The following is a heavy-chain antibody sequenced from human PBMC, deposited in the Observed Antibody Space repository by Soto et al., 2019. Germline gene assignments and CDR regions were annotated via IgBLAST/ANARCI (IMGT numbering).Heavy chain of an antibody. J-gene: IGHJ4*02. D-gene: IGHD3-22*01. CDR1: GGTFSSYA. Sequence: GASVKVSCKASGGTFSSYAISWVRPAPGQGLEWMGGIIPIFGTANYAQKFQGRVTITADESTSTAYMELSSLRSEDTAVYYCAETYYYDSSGYYAFDYWGQGTLVTVSS. CDR2: IIPIFGTA. CDR3: AETYYYDSSGYYAFDY. V-gene: IGHV1-69*13.